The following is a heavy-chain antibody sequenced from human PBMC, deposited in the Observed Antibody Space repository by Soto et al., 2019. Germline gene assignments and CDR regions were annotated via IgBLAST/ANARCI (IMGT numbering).Heavy chain of an antibody. CDR3: AGERGNNAFEI. V-gene: IGHV3-48*01. CDR2: ISSSSSTI. Sequence: GGSLRLSCAASGFTFSIYNMNWVAQAPGKGLEWVSYISSSSSTIYYADSVKGRFTISRDNAKNSLYLQMNSLRAEDTAVYYCAGERGNNAFEIWGQGTMVTVSS. CDR1: GFTFSIYN. D-gene: IGHD3-16*01. J-gene: IGHJ3*02.